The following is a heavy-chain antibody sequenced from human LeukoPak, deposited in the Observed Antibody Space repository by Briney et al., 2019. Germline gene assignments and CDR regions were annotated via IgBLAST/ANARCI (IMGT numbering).Heavy chain of an antibody. CDR1: GFAFSSYA. CDR2: ISGSGGST. V-gene: IGHV3-23*01. J-gene: IGHJ3*02. Sequence: PGGSLRLSCAASGFAFSSYAMSWVRQAPGKGLEWVSAISGSGGSTYYADSVKGRFTISRDNSKNTLYLQMNSLRAEDTAVYYCAKGLVGATHSDAFDIWGQGTMVTVSS. D-gene: IGHD1-26*01. CDR3: AKGLVGATHSDAFDI.